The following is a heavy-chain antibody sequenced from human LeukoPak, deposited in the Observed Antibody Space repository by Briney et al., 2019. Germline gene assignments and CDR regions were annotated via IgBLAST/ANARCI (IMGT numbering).Heavy chain of an antibody. CDR2: INPNSGGT. Sequence: GASVKVSCKASGYTFTGYYMHWVRQAPGQGLEWMGWINPNSGGTNYAQKFQGRVTMTRDTSISTACMELSRLRSDDTAVYYCARVDRQYYGSGSFYYYYYYMDVWGKGTTVTISS. CDR3: ARVDRQYYGSGSFYYYYYYMDV. CDR1: GYTFTGYY. J-gene: IGHJ6*03. D-gene: IGHD3-10*01. V-gene: IGHV1-2*02.